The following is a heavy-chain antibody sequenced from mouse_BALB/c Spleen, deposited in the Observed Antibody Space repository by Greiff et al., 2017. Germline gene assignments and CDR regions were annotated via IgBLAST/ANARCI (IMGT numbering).Heavy chain of an antibody. Sequence: VQLVESGPGLVAPSQSLSITCTVSGFSLTGYGVNWVRQPPGKGLEWLGMIWGDGSTDYNSALKSRLSISKDNSKSQVFLKMNSLQTDDTARYYCAREGYYYGSSYYAMDYWGQGTSVTVSS. CDR1: GFSLTGYG. CDR2: IWGDGST. J-gene: IGHJ4*01. CDR3: AREGYYYGSSYYAMDY. V-gene: IGHV2-6-7*01. D-gene: IGHD1-1*01.